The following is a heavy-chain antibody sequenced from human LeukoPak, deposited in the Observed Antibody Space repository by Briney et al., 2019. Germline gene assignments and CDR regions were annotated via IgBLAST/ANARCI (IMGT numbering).Heavy chain of an antibody. Sequence: ASVKVSCKASGYTFTSYIITWVRQAPGQGLEWMGWVSAHNGNTNYAQKLQGRVTMTTDTSTSTAYMELRSLRSDDTAVYYCARAGDSSSYYSGYYYYYMDVWGKGTTVTVSS. D-gene: IGHD3-22*01. CDR3: ARAGDSSSYYSGYYYYYMDV. CDR2: VSAHNGNT. J-gene: IGHJ6*03. V-gene: IGHV1-18*01. CDR1: GYTFTSYI.